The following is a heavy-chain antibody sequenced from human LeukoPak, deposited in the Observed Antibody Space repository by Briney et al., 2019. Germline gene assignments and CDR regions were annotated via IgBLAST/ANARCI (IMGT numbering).Heavy chain of an antibody. CDR2: INSDGSST. V-gene: IGHV3-74*01. J-gene: IGHJ5*02. D-gene: IGHD6-13*01. Sequence: GGSLRLSCAASGFTFSSYWMHWVRQAPGKGLGWVSRINSDGSSTSYADSVKGRFTISRDNAKNTLYLQMNSLRAEDTAVYYCARDSSSWYVGPFDPWGQGTLVTVSS. CDR1: GFTFSSYW. CDR3: ARDSSSWYVGPFDP.